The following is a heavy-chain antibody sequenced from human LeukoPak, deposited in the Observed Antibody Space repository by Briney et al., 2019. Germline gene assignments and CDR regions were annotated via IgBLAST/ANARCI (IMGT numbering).Heavy chain of an antibody. CDR2: IYYSGST. Sequence: SETLSLTCTVSGGSISSSSYYWGWIRQPPGKGLEWIGSIYYSGSTYYNPSLKSRATITVDTSKNQFSLKLSSVTAADTAVYYCARRGITMVRGVIPDAFDIWGQGTMVTVSS. J-gene: IGHJ3*02. D-gene: IGHD3-10*01. CDR3: ARRGITMVRGVIPDAFDI. CDR1: GGSISSSSYY. V-gene: IGHV4-39*01.